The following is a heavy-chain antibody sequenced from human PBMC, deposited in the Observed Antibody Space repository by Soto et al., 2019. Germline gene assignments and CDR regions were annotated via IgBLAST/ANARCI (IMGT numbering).Heavy chain of an antibody. CDR2: MLYDGSNI. J-gene: IGHJ3*02. CDR3: ARGSHYNGRAQDGFEI. Sequence: QVQLEESGGGVVQPGRSLRLSCAASGFTFSSYGMHWVRQAPGKGLEWVAVMLYDGSNIYYTDSVKGRFTISRDNSKNTLHLQMNSLRAEDTAMHYCARGSHYNGRAQDGFEIWGQGTMVTVYS. D-gene: IGHD3-10*01. CDR1: GFTFSSYG. V-gene: IGHV3-33*05.